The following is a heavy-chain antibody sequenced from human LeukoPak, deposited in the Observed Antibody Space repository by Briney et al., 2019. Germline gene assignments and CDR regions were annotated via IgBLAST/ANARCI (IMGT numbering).Heavy chain of an antibody. V-gene: IGHV3-7*01. CDR2: IKQDGSEK. D-gene: IGHD3-3*01. Sequence: GGSLRLSCAASGFTFSYYWMSWVRQAPGKGLEWVANIKQDGSEKYCVDSVKGRFTISRDNAKNSLYLQMNSLRAEDTAVYYCAKDPYDFWSGYCDYWGQGTLVTVSS. J-gene: IGHJ4*02. CDR3: AKDPYDFWSGYCDY. CDR1: GFTFSYYW.